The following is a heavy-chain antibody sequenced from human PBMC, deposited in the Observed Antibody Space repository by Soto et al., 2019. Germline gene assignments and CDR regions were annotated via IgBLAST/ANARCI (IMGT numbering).Heavy chain of an antibody. J-gene: IGHJ6*02. Sequence: QNTLKESGPTLVKPTQTLTLTCTFSGFSLSTSGVNVGWIRQPPGKALEWLAVIYWNDDKRYSPSLKSRLAITKDTSKNQVVLTMTNMDPVDTATYYCAHSYPSHSGYYYFGMDVWGQGATVTVSS. D-gene: IGHD3-10*01. CDR3: AHSYPSHSGYYYFGMDV. CDR2: IYWNDDK. V-gene: IGHV2-5*01. CDR1: GFSLSTSGVN.